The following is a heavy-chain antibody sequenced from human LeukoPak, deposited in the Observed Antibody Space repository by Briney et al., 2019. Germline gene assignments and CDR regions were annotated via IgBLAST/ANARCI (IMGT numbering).Heavy chain of an antibody. CDR2: ISGSGGST. D-gene: IGHD1-26*01. J-gene: IGHJ4*02. V-gene: IGHV3-23*01. Sequence: GGSLRLSCAASGFTYSSYAMSWVRQAPGKGLEWVAAISGSGGSTYYADSVKGRFTISRDNAKNSLYLQMNSLRAEDTAVYYCAGVLVGIFDYWGQGTLVTVSS. CDR1: GFTYSSYA. CDR3: AGVLVGIFDY.